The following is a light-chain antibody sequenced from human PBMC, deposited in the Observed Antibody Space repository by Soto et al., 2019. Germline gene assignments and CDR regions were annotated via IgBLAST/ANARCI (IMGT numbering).Light chain of an antibody. CDR2: GAT. CDR3: AAWDDSLNAWV. Sequence: QAVVTQPPSVSGAPGQRVTISCTGSSSNIGAGYDVHWYQQHPGTAPRLLIYGATHRPSGVPERFSGSKSGTSASLAISGLRSEDEADYYCAAWDDSLNAWVFGGGTKVTVL. CDR1: SSNIGAGYD. J-gene: IGLJ3*02. V-gene: IGLV1-40*02.